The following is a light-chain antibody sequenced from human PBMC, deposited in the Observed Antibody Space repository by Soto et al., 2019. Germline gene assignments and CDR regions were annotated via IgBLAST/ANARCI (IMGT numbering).Light chain of an antibody. Sequence: DIQMTQSPSTLSASLGDRVTITCRASQRIDTWLAWYQQKPGTAPKLLIYKATILQSGVPSRFSGSGSGTEFTLAISSLQPDDFATYYCQQYETYWTFGQGTRWIS. CDR3: QQYETYWT. J-gene: IGKJ1*01. CDR1: QRIDTW. CDR2: KAT. V-gene: IGKV1-5*03.